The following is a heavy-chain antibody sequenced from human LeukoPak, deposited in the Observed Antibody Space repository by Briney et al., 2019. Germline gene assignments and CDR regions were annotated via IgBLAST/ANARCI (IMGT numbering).Heavy chain of an antibody. J-gene: IGHJ4*02. CDR2: FDPEDGET. V-gene: IGHV1-24*01. CDR1: GYTLTELS. CDR3: ATDQGVVVTAFDY. D-gene: IGHD2-21*02. Sequence: GASVKVSCKVSGYTLTELSMHWVRQAPGKGLEWMGGFDPEDGETIYAQKFQGRVTMIEDTSTDTAYMELSSLRSEDTAVYYCATDQGVVVTAFDYWGQGTLVTVSS.